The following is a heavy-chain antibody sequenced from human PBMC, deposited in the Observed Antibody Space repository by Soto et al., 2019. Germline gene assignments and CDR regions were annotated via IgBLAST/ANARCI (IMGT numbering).Heavy chain of an antibody. CDR1: GGSIGTGDYY. CDR3: ARSLGVTGPDY. V-gene: IGHV4-30-4*01. Sequence: QVQLQESGPGLVKPSQTLSLTCTVSGGSIGTGDYYWSWIRQPPGKGLEWIGYIYYSGPTSYSPSLKSRVIISVETSKNHFSLKLSSVTAADTVVYYCARSLGVTGPDYWGQGTLVTVSS. J-gene: IGHJ4*02. CDR2: IYYSGPT. D-gene: IGHD2-21*02.